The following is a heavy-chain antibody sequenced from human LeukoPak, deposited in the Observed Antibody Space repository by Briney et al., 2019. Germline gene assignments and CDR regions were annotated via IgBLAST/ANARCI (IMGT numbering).Heavy chain of an antibody. Sequence: ASVKVSCKASGYTFTSYGISWVRQAPGQGLEWMGWISVYNGNTNYAQKLQGRVTMTTDTSTSTAYMELRSLRSDDTAVYYWARADYCSGGSCYSGNFDYWGQGTLVTVSS. CDR2: ISVYNGNT. J-gene: IGHJ4*02. V-gene: IGHV1-18*01. CDR3: ARADYCSGGSCYSGNFDY. D-gene: IGHD2-15*01. CDR1: GYTFTSYG.